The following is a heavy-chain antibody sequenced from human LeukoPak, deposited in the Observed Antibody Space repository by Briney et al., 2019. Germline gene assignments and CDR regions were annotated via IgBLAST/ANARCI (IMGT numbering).Heavy chain of an antibody. D-gene: IGHD3-10*01. J-gene: IGHJ4*02. CDR1: GTSISSQY. CDR3: TRVSYYGTQPPD. Sequence: SETLSLTCTVSGTSISSQYWGWIRQPPGKGLEWIGNFYYSGTNYNPSLESRVTISVDTSNNQFSLSVSSVTAADTAVYYCTRVSYYGTQPPDWGQGTLVTVSS. V-gene: IGHV4-59*11. CDR2: FYYSGT.